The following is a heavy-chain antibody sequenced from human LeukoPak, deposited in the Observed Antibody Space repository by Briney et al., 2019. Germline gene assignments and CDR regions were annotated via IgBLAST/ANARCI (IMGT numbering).Heavy chain of an antibody. CDR1: GGSFSGYY. Sequence: SETLSLTCAVYGGSFSGYYWSWIRQPPGKGLEWIGYIYYSGSTNYNPSLKSRVTISVDTSKNQFSLKLSSVTAADTAVYYCARGQRSCSGGSCYGPYFDYWGQGTLVTVSS. CDR2: IYYSGST. CDR3: ARGQRSCSGGSCYGPYFDY. J-gene: IGHJ4*02. D-gene: IGHD2-15*01. V-gene: IGHV4-59*12.